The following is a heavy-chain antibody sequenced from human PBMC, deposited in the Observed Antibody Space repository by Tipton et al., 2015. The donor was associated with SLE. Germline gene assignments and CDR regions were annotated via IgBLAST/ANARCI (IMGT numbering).Heavy chain of an antibody. CDR1: GGSISSSSYY. CDR3: ARLISAYDCNFDY. CDR2: IYYGKST. J-gene: IGHJ4*02. D-gene: IGHD5-12*01. V-gene: IGHV4-39*07. Sequence: TLSLTCTVSGGSISSSSYYWGWIRQPPGKGLEWIGSIYYGKSTFYNPSLKGRVTISVDTSTNRLSLQLSSVTAADTALYYCARLISAYDCNFDYWGQGTLVTVSS.